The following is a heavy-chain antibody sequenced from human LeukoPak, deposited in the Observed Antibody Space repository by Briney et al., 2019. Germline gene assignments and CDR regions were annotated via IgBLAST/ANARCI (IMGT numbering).Heavy chain of an antibody. Sequence: GGSLRLSCAASGFTFSSYAMSWVRQAPRKGLEWVSAISGSGGSTYYADSVKGRFTISRDNSKNTLYLQMNSLRAEDTAVYYCARTTAAGKGPYFDYWGQGTLVTVSS. J-gene: IGHJ4*02. CDR1: GFTFSSYA. D-gene: IGHD1-1*01. CDR2: ISGSGGST. V-gene: IGHV3-23*01. CDR3: ARTTAAGKGPYFDY.